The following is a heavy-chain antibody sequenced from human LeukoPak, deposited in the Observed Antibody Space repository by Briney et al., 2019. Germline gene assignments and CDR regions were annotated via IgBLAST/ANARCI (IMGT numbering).Heavy chain of an antibody. CDR2: IDVSGDTE. V-gene: IGHV3-23*01. CDR3: AQGYSSGWYPN. D-gene: IGHD6-19*01. CDR1: GFTITNYG. J-gene: IGHJ4*02. Sequence: GGSLRLSCAVSGFTITNYGMSWVRRAPGKGLEWVSTIDVSGDTEYYADSVKGRFVISRDNSRNTLYLQINSLRGEDTALYYCAQGYSSGWYPNWGQGTLVTVSS.